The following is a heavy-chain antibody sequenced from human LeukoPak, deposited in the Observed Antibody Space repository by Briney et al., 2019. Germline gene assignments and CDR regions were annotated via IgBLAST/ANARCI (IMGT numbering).Heavy chain of an antibody. CDR2: IYPGDSDT. V-gene: IGHV5-51*01. J-gene: IGHJ6*03. Sequence: GESLKISCKGSGYNFASYWIGWVRQMPGKGLEWMGIIYPGDSDTRYSPSFQGQVTISADKSISTAYLQWSSLKASDTAMYYCARHKGGFLDYYSYMDVWGKGTTVTISS. CDR1: GYNFASYW. CDR3: ARHKGGFLDYYSYMDV. D-gene: IGHD3-3*01.